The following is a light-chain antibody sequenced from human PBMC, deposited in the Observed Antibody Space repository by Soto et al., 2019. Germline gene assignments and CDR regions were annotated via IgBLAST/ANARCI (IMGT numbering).Light chain of an antibody. Sequence: QSALTQPRSVSGSPGQSVTISCTRTSSDVGGYNYVSWYQQPPGKAPKLMIYDVSKRPSGVPDRSAGAKSCYTASLTISGRQADDEADYYCCSYAGSSTYVFGTGTKLTVL. V-gene: IGLV2-11*01. J-gene: IGLJ1*01. CDR1: SSDVGGYNY. CDR3: CSYAGSSTYV. CDR2: DVS.